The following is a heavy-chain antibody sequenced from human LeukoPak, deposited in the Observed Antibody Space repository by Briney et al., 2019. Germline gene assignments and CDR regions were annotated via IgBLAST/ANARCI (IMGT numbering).Heavy chain of an antibody. Sequence: SETLSLTCTVSGGSISSRNYYWSWIRQPPGKGLEWIGEINHSGSTNYNPSLKSRVTISVDTSKNQFSLKLSSVTAADTAVYYCARGARVSTEHIAVAGTRVYFDYWGQGALVTVSS. D-gene: IGHD6-19*01. CDR2: INHSGST. CDR3: ARGARVSTEHIAVAGTRVYFDY. J-gene: IGHJ4*02. V-gene: IGHV4-39*07. CDR1: GGSISSRNYY.